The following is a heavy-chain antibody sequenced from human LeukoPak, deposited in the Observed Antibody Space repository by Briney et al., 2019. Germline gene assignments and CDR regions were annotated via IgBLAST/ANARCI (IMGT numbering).Heavy chain of an antibody. CDR3: ARGLRPRDYYYYGLDV. CDR1: GGSIRTYY. D-gene: IGHD5/OR15-5a*01. V-gene: IGHV4-59*01. J-gene: IGHJ6*02. CDR2: ISHSGST. Sequence: SETLSLTCTVSGGSIRTYYWSWIRQPPGKGLEWIGCISHSGSTDYNPSLKSRLTMSVDTSKNQFSLKLSSVTAADTAMYYCARGLRPRDYYYYGLDVWGPGTTVTVSS.